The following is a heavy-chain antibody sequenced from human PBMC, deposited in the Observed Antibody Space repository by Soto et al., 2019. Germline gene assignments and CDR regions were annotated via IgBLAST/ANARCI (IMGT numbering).Heavy chain of an antibody. J-gene: IGHJ3*02. D-gene: IGHD1-26*01. V-gene: IGHV3-48*02. CDR3: AGHIVGATVFAFDI. CDR2: ISSSSSTI. Sequence: GGSLRLSCAASGFTFSSYSMNWFRQAPGKGLEWVSYISSSSSTIYYADSVKGRFTISRDNAKNSLYLQMNSLRDEDTAVYYCAGHIVGATVFAFDIWGQGTMVTVSS. CDR1: GFTFSSYS.